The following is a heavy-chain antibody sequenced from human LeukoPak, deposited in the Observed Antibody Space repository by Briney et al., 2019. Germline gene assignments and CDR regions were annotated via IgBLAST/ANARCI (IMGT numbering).Heavy chain of an antibody. Sequence: GGSLRPSCAASGFTFSSYAMSWVRQAPGKGLEWVSAISGSGGSTYYADSVKGRFTISRDNSKNTLYLQMNSLRAEDTAVYYCAKPYDFWSGYYGDYWGQGTLVTVSS. CDR3: AKPYDFWSGYYGDY. V-gene: IGHV3-23*01. CDR2: ISGSGGST. J-gene: IGHJ4*02. CDR1: GFTFSSYA. D-gene: IGHD3-3*01.